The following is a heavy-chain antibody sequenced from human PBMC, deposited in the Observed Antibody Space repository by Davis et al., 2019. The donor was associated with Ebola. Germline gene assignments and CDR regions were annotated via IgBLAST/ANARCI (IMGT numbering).Heavy chain of an antibody. CDR2: ISYDGSNK. CDR1: GFTFSSYG. V-gene: IGHV3-30*18. CDR3: AKDNFPYGMDV. Sequence: GGSLRLSCAASGFTFSSYGMHWVRQAPGKGLEWVAVISYDGSNKYYADSVKGRFTISRDNSKNTLYLQMNSLRAEDTAVYYCAKDNFPYGMDVWGKGTTVTVTS. J-gene: IGHJ6*04.